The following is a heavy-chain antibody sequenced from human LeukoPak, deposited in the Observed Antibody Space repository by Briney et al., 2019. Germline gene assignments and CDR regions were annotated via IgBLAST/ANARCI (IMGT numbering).Heavy chain of an antibody. Sequence: GGSLRLSCAVSGFTFSTYDMNWVRQAPGKGLEWVSFISSSDSTIYYADSVKGRFTISRDNAKNSLYLQMSSLRAEDTAVYYCAKESYSSGYYYYFDYWGEGTLVTVSA. J-gene: IGHJ4*02. D-gene: IGHD6-19*01. V-gene: IGHV3-48*03. CDR3: AKESYSSGYYYYFDY. CDR1: GFTFSTYD. CDR2: ISSSDSTI.